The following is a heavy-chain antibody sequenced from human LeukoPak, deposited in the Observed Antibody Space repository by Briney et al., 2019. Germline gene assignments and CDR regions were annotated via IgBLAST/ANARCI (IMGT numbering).Heavy chain of an antibody. V-gene: IGHV1-24*01. CDR2: FDPEDGET. CDR1: GYTLTELS. D-gene: IGHD2-2*01. Sequence: ASVKVSCKVSGYTLTELSMHWVRQAPGKGLEWMGGFDPEDGETIYAQKFQGRVTMTEDTSTDTAYMELGSLRSEDTAVYYCATGVRTPYYFDYWGQGTLVTVSS. CDR3: ATGVRTPYYFDY. J-gene: IGHJ4*02.